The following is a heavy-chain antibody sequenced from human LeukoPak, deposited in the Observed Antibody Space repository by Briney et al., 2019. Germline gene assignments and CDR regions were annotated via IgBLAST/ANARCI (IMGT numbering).Heavy chain of an antibody. CDR1: GFTVSSSY. CDR2: IYNDGNT. J-gene: IGHJ4*02. V-gene: IGHV3-53*01. Sequence: GGSLRLSCAASGFTVSSSYMSWVRQAPGKGLEWVSVIYNDGNTYYADSVKGRFTISRDNSKNTLYLQMNSLRAEDTAVYYCARDRDFSAYFDYWGQGTLVTVSP. CDR3: ARDRDFSAYFDY. D-gene: IGHD3-22*01.